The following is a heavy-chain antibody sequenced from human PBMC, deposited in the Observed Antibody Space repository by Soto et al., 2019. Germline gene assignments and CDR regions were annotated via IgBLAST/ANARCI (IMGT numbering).Heavy chain of an antibody. Sequence: DVPLLESGGPLVQPGGSLRLSCAASGFTFSSYAMSWVRQAPGKGLEWVSSVSAGGDMTYYSDSVKGRFTISRDNSNNALFLQMNSLRIEDTALYYCARGDRGGSGSPASYYYAGLDVWGQGTTVTVS. V-gene: IGHV3-23*01. CDR1: GFTFSSYA. CDR3: ARGDRGGSGSPASYYYAGLDV. CDR2: VSAGGDMT. D-gene: IGHD3-10*01. J-gene: IGHJ6*02.